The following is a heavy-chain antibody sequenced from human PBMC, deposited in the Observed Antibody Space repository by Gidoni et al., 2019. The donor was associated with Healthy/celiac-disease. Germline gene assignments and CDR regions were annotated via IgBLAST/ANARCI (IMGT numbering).Heavy chain of an antibody. CDR1: GFTVSSYS. CDR2: ISSSSSYI. CDR3: ASGTSQVTTVTHNLDY. D-gene: IGHD4-4*01. J-gene: IGHJ4*02. V-gene: IGHV3-21*01. Sequence: EVQLVATGGGLVKTGGSLRLSCAASGFTVSSYSMNCVRQAPGKGLEWVSSISSSSSYIYYADSVKGRFTISRDNAKNSLYLQMNSLRAEDTAVYYCASGTSQVTTVTHNLDYWGQGTLVTVSS.